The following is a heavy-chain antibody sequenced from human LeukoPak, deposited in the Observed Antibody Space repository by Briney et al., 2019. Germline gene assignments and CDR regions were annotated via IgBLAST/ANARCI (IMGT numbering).Heavy chain of an antibody. CDR3: ARETQYSSGWYPPDY. Sequence: GGSLRLSCAPSGFTFSSYGMHWVRQAPGKGLEWVAVIWYDGSNKYYADSVKGRFTISRDNSKNTLYLQMNSLRAEDTAVYYCARETQYSSGWYPPDYWGQGTLVTVSS. J-gene: IGHJ4*02. CDR1: GFTFSSYG. D-gene: IGHD6-19*01. V-gene: IGHV3-33*01. CDR2: IWYDGSNK.